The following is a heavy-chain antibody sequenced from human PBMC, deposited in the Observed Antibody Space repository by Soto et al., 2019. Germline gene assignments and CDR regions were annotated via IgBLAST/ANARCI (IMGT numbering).Heavy chain of an antibody. Sequence: ESLKISCKGSGYSFTSYWIGWVRQMPGKGLEWMGIIYPGDSDTRYSPSFQGQVTISADKSISTAYLQWSSLKASDTAMYYCARQQITMVRGVIQYYYMDVWGKGTTVTVSS. V-gene: IGHV5-51*01. CDR1: GYSFTSYW. CDR3: ARQQITMVRGVIQYYYMDV. CDR2: IYPGDSDT. D-gene: IGHD3-10*01. J-gene: IGHJ6*03.